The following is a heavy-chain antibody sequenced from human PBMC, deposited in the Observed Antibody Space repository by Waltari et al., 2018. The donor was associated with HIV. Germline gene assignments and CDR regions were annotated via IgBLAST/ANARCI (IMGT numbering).Heavy chain of an antibody. D-gene: IGHD6-19*01. V-gene: IGHV1-2*02. CDR2: INPKSDGT. CDR3: ARDRIAVTGSYYYGMDV. J-gene: IGHJ6*02. Sequence: VQPVASGAEVKKPGASVKVFCQASGYTFTGYYLHWVRQAPGQGLEWMGWINPKSDGTNYAQKFQGRVTMTRDTSTSTAYMELSRLRSDDTALYYCARDRIAVTGSYYYGMDVWGQGTTVTVSS. CDR1: GYTFTGYY.